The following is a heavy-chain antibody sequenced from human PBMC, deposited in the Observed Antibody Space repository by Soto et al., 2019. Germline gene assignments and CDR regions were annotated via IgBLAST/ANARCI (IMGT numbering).Heavy chain of an antibody. CDR1: GYTFTSYG. CDR3: VRRHVSATGIDWFDP. D-gene: IGHD6-13*01. Sequence: GASVKVSCKASGYTFTSYGIHWVRQAPGQRLEWMGWINAANGATKYSPKFQGRVTITRDTSASTAYMELSSLRSEDTAVYYCVRRHVSATGIDWFDPWGHGTLVTVSS. V-gene: IGHV1-3*01. J-gene: IGHJ5*02. CDR2: INAANGAT.